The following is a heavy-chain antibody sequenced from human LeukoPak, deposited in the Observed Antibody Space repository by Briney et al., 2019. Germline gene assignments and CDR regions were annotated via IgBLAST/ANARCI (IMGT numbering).Heavy chain of an antibody. Sequence: PGGSLRFSCAASGFTVSSNYMSWVRQAPGKGLEWIGSIYYSGSTYYNPSLKSRVTISVDTSKNQFSLKLSSVTAADTAVYYCARETYGSGSYYNLMTVDYWGQGTLVTVSS. CDR1: GFTVSSNY. CDR2: IYYSGST. CDR3: ARETYGSGSYYNLMTVDY. J-gene: IGHJ4*02. D-gene: IGHD3-10*01. V-gene: IGHV4-39*07.